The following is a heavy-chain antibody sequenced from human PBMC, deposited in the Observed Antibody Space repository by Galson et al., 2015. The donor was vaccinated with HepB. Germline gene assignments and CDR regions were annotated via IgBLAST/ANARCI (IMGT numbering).Heavy chain of an antibody. D-gene: IGHD2/OR15-2a*01. CDR3: ARVTFPRAFDI. J-gene: IGHJ3*02. CDR1: GFTFSSYW. Sequence: SLRLSCAASGFTFSSYWMSWVRQAPGKGLEWGANIKQDGSEKYYVDSVKGRFTISRDNAKNSLYLQMNSLRAGDTAVYYCARVTFPRAFDIWGQGTMVTVSS. V-gene: IGHV3-7*01. CDR2: IKQDGSEK.